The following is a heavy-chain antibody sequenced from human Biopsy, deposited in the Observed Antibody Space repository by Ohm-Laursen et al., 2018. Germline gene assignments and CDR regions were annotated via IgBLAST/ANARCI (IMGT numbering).Heavy chain of an antibody. V-gene: IGHV1-69*06. J-gene: IGHJ1*01. Sequence: ASVKDSYKAPVGTFSNYGVNWVRQVPGQGLEWLGGNIPILGTGNYAQKFQERVKDAADTSTSTATTELRSLRSDDTAVYYCATKLTGYFHHWGQGTLVIVSS. CDR1: VGTFSNYG. CDR2: NIPILGTG. CDR3: ATKLTGYFHH. D-gene: IGHD3-9*01.